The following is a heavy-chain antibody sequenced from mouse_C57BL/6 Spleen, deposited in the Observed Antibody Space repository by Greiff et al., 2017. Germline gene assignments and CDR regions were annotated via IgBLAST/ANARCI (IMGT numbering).Heavy chain of an antibody. CDR3: ARSHSNYEGGAY. D-gene: IGHD2-5*01. J-gene: IGHJ3*01. V-gene: IGHV1-7*01. CDR2: INPSSGYT. Sequence: VQLQESGAELAKPGASVKLSCKASGYTFTSYWMHWVKQRPGQGLEWIGYINPSSGYTKYNQKFKDKATFTADKSSSTAYMQLSSLTYEDSAVYYCARSHSNYEGGAYWGQGTLGTVSA. CDR1: GYTFTSYW.